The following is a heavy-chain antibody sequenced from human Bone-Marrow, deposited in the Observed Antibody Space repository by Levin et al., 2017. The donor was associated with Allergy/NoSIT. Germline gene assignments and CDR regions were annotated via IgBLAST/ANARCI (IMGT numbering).Heavy chain of an antibody. J-gene: IGHJ5*02. Sequence: ASVKVSCKASGYTFKTYGITWVRQAPGQGLEWMGWISDYNGNTNYAQKFQGRVTLTTDTSTSTAYMELSSLRSDDTAVYYCSRYPLVPVARGDYLIDPWGQGTLVTVSS. CDR3: SRYPLVPVARGDYLIDP. CDR1: GYTFKTYG. D-gene: IGHD2-2*01. V-gene: IGHV1-18*01. CDR2: ISDYNGNT.